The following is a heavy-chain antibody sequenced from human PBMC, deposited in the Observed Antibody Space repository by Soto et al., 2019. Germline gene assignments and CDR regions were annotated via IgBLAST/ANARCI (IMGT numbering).Heavy chain of an antibody. J-gene: IGHJ6*02. CDR3: ARQDIVVVKAAIHYYGMDV. D-gene: IGHD2-2*01. CDR2: IIPIFGTA. CDR1: GGTFSSYA. Sequence: ASVKVSCKASGGTFSSYAISWVRQAPGQGLEWMGGIIPIFGTANYAQKFQGRVTITADESTSTAYMELSSLRSEDTAVYYCARQDIVVVKAAIHYYGMDVWGQGNTVTVSS. V-gene: IGHV1-69*13.